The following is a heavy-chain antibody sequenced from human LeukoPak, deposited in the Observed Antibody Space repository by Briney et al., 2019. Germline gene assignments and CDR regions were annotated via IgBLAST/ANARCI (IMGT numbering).Heavy chain of an antibody. D-gene: IGHD3-3*01. CDR1: GFTFSSYW. CDR3: ARGQKKRYYDFWSGYSPPGHY. J-gene: IGHJ4*02. CDR2: IKQDGSEK. Sequence: QTGGSLRLSCAASGFTFSSYWMSWVRQAPGKGLEWVANIKQDGSEKYYVDSVKGRFTISRDNAKNSLYLQMNSLRAEDTAVYHCARGQKKRYYDFWSGYSPPGHYWGQGTLVTVSS. V-gene: IGHV3-7*01.